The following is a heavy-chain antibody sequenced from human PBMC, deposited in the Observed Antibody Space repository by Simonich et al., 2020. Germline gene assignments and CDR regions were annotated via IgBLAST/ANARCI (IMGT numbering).Heavy chain of an antibody. J-gene: IGHJ4*02. D-gene: IGHD2-21*02. V-gene: IGHV3-30*07. Sequence: QVQLVESGGGVVQPGRSLRLSCAASGFTFSSYAMHWVRQAPGKGLEWVSVISYDEINKYYAYAVKGRFTIPRTNSKNTLYLQMNSLRAEDTAVYYCARDGERYCGGDCYSYFDYWGQGTLVTVSS. CDR2: ISYDEINK. CDR3: ARDGERYCGGDCYSYFDY. CDR1: GFTFSSYA.